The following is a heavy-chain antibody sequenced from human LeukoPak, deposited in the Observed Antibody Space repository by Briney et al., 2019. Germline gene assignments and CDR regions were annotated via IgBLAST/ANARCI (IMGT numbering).Heavy chain of an antibody. D-gene: IGHD4/OR15-4a*01. CDR1: GFSLTTRGVG. V-gene: IGHV2-5*02. J-gene: IGHJ4*02. Sequence: SGPTLVXPTQTLTLTCTFSGFSLTTRGVGVGWIRQLPGKALEWLALIYWDDDKRYSPSLKSRLTITKDTSKNQVVLTMTNMDPVDTATYYCAHRPQAMVLGATYTYFDYWGPGTLVTVSS. CDR3: AHRPQAMVLGATYTYFDY. CDR2: IYWDDDK.